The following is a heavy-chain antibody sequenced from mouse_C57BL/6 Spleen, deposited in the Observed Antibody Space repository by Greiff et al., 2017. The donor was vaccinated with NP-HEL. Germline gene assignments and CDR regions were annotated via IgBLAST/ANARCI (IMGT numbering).Heavy chain of an antibody. J-gene: IGHJ2*01. V-gene: IGHV5-4*03. Sequence: EVMLVESGGGLVKPGGSLKLSCAASGFTFSSYAMSWVRQTPEKRLEWVATISDGGSYTYYPDNVKGRFTISRDHAKNNLYLQMSHLKSEETAMYYCARALITTVVAYYFDYWGQGTTLTVSS. CDR1: GFTFSSYA. D-gene: IGHD1-1*01. CDR2: ISDGGSYT. CDR3: ARALITTVVAYYFDY.